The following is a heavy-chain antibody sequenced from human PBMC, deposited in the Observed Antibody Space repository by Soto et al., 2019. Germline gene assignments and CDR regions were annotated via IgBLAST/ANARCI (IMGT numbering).Heavy chain of an antibody. CDR2: ISGSGGNI. CDR1: GFTFSSYA. Sequence: GGSLRLSCVVSGFTFSSYAMSWVRQAPGKGLEWVSSISGSGGNIYYADSVKGRFTISRDNSKNRLHLQMNSLRAEDTAVYYCAKPASGWYPKLMNGMDVWGQGTTVTVSS. D-gene: IGHD6-19*01. CDR3: AKPASGWYPKLMNGMDV. V-gene: IGHV3-23*01. J-gene: IGHJ6*02.